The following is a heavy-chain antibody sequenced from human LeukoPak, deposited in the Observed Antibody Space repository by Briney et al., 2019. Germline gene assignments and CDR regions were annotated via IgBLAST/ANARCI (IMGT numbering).Heavy chain of an antibody. CDR1: GGSISSYY. Sequence: SETLSLTCTVSGGSISSYYWSWIRQPAGKGLEWIGRIYTSGSTNYNPSLKSRVTMSVDTSKDQFSLKLRSVTAADTAVYYCARSRYFAWRYTQGYFDYWGQGTLVTVSS. V-gene: IGHV4-4*07. D-gene: IGHD3-9*01. J-gene: IGHJ4*02. CDR2: IYTSGST. CDR3: ARSRYFAWRYTQGYFDY.